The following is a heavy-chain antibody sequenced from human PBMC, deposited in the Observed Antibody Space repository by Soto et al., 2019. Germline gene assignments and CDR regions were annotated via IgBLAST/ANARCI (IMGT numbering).Heavy chain of an antibody. Sequence: PGGSLRLSCKASGFIFNNSAMTWVRQAPGQGLQWVASVSDNGGSRGGTYYADSVKRRFTISRDNSKNTLYLQLDSLTGADTAVYYCARAKAVVIAALDIWGQGTMVTVSS. CDR2: VSDNGGSRGGT. D-gene: IGHD2-21*01. CDR3: ARAKAVVIAALDI. J-gene: IGHJ3*02. V-gene: IGHV3-23*01. CDR1: GFIFNNSA.